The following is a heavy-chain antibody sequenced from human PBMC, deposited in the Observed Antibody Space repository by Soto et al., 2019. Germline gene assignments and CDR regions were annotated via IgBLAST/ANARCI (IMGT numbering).Heavy chain of an antibody. D-gene: IGHD6-13*01. J-gene: IGHJ4*02. CDR1: GVSLTTNGVG. V-gene: IGHV2-5*02. CDR2: IYWDDDK. Sequence: QITLRESGPPVLKSTETLTLTCTFSGVSLTTNGVGVGWIRQSPGRAPEGLAIIYWDDDKRYSPSLQNRLTITKDAPKKQVVLRLTYMDPVDTATYSCVHRRRRTGSWSTGDFDYWGQGTPVTVFS. CDR3: VHRRRRTGSWSTGDFDY.